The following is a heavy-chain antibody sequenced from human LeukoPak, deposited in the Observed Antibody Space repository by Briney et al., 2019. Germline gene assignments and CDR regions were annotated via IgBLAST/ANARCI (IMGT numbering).Heavy chain of an antibody. J-gene: IGHJ4*02. CDR3: ARAGYSYGYGY. CDR1: GGSISSYY. V-gene: IGHV4-59*01. Sequence: SETLSLTCTVSGGSISSYYWRWIRQPPGKGLEWIGYIYYSGSTNYNPSLKSRVTISVDTSKNQFSLKLSSVTAADTAVYYCARAGYSYGYGYWGQGTLVTVSS. D-gene: IGHD5-18*01. CDR2: IYYSGST.